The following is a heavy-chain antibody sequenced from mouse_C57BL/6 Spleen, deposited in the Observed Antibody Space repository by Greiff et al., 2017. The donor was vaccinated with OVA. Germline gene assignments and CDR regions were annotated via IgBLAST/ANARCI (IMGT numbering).Heavy chain of an antibody. CDR3: ASKKTFAY. CDR2: ISYDGSN. Sequence: EVKLVESGPGLVKPSQSLSLTCSVTGYSITSGYYWNWIRQFPGNKLEWMGYISYDGSNNYNPSLKNRISITRDTSKNQFFLKLNSVTTEDTATYYCASKKTFAYWGQGTLVTVSA. V-gene: IGHV3-6*01. CDR1: GYSITSGYY. J-gene: IGHJ3*01.